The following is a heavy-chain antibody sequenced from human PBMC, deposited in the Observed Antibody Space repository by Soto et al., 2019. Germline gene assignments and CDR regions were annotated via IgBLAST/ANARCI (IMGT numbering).Heavy chain of an antibody. D-gene: IGHD3-10*01. CDR2: IKSKTDGGTT. J-gene: IGHJ6*02. Sequence: GGSLRLSCAASGFTFSNAWRNWVRQAPGKGLEWVGRIKSKTDGGTTDYAAPVKGRFTISRDDSKNTLYLQMNSLKTEDTAVYYCTTEPRITMVRGAYYYYGMDVWGQGTTVTVSS. CDR1: GFTFSNAW. V-gene: IGHV3-15*07. CDR3: TTEPRITMVRGAYYYYGMDV.